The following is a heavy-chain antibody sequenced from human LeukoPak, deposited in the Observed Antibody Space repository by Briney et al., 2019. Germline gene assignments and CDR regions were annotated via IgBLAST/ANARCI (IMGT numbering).Heavy chain of an antibody. J-gene: IGHJ4*02. V-gene: IGHV4-61*01. CDR2: IYYSGST. CDR3: ARGDDILTGYYPFDY. Sequence: SETLSLTCTVSGGSVSSGSYYWSWIRQPPGKGPEWIGYIYYSGSTNYNPSLKSRVTISVDTSKNQFSLKLSSVTAADTAVYYCARGDDILTGYYPFDYWGQGTLVTVSS. CDR1: GGSVSSGSYY. D-gene: IGHD3-9*01.